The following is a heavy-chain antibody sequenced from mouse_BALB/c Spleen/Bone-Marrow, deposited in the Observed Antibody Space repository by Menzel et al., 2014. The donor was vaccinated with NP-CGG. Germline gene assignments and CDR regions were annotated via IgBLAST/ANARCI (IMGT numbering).Heavy chain of an antibody. CDR1: GFNIKDTY. V-gene: IGHV14-3*02. CDR2: IDPVNGNT. CDR3: AFYYYGSSLFAY. J-gene: IGHJ3*01. D-gene: IGHD1-1*01. Sequence: VQLQQSGAELVKPGASVKLSCTASGFNIKDTYMHWVKQRPEQGLEWIGRIDPVNGNTKYDPTFQGKATITADTSSNTAYLQLSSLTSEDTAVYYCAFYYYGSSLFAYWGQGTLVTVSA.